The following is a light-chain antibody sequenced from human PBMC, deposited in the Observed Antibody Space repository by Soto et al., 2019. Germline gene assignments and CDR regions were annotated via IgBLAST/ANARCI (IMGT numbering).Light chain of an antibody. Sequence: QSALTQPASVSGSPGQSITISCTGTSSDVGAYNYVSWYQQHPGKAPKLLIYEVDNRPSGVSNRFSGSKSGNTASLTISGLQAEDEADYYCSSYSRDTTVLFGGGTKLTVL. CDR3: SSYSRDTTVL. CDR1: SSDVGAYNY. V-gene: IGLV2-14*01. CDR2: EVD. J-gene: IGLJ2*01.